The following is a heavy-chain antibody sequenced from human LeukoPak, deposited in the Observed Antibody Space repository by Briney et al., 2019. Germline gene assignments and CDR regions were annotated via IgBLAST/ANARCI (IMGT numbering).Heavy chain of an antibody. CDR1: GGSISSYY. Sequence: PSETLSLTCTVSGGSISSYYWSWIRQPAGKGLEWIGRIYTSGSTNYNPSLKSRVTMSVDTSKNQFSLKLSSVTAADTAVYYCARDNARYSGYDFYYWGQGTLVTVSS. V-gene: IGHV4-4*07. J-gene: IGHJ4*02. D-gene: IGHD5-12*01. CDR2: IYTSGST. CDR3: ARDNARYSGYDFYY.